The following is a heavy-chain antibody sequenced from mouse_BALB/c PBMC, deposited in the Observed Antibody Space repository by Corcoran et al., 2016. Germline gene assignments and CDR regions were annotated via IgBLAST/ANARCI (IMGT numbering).Heavy chain of an antibody. Sequence: EVQLQQSGAELVKPGASVKLSCTASGFNIKDTYMHWVKQRPEQGLEWIGRIDPANGNTKYDPKFQGKATITADTSSNTAYLQLSSLTSEETAVYYCARWDWYFYVWGAGTAVTVSS. V-gene: IGHV14-3*02. CDR1: GFNIKDTY. CDR2: IDPANGNT. CDR3: ARWDWYFYV. J-gene: IGHJ1*01.